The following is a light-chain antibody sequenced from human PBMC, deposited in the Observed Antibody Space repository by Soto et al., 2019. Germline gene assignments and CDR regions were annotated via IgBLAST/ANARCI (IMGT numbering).Light chain of an antibody. V-gene: IGKV3-11*01. CDR3: QQRSNWPPT. CDR1: QSVSSY. CDR2: DAS. J-gene: IGKJ2*01. Sequence: EIVLTQSPATLSLSPGERATLSCRASQSVSSYLAWYQQKPGQPPRLLIYDASNRATGIPARFSGSGSGTDFPLTIRSLEPEDFAVYYCQQRSNWPPTFGQGTKLEIK.